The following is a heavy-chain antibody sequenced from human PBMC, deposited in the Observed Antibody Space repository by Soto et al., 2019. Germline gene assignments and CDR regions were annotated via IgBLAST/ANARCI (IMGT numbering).Heavy chain of an antibody. CDR2: IFHTGNT. J-gene: IGHJ4*02. CDR1: GGSITNGGYY. V-gene: IGHV4-31*01. D-gene: IGHD3-22*01. Sequence: QVQLQESGPGLVRPLETLSLTCTVSGGSITNGGYYWSWIRQHPGKGLEWIGYIFHTGNTYYNPALKRPVSISVDTSKNQFSLKLTSVTAADTAVYYSARGASSGFYPDYWGPGILVTVSS. CDR3: ARGASSGFYPDY.